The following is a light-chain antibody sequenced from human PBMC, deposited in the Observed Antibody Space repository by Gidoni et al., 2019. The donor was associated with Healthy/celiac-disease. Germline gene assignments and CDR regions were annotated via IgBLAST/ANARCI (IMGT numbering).Light chain of an antibody. V-gene: IGKV3-11*01. CDR3: QQRSNWLFT. CDR2: DAS. J-gene: IGKJ3*01. CDR1: RSVSSY. Sequence: EIVLTQSPATLSLSPGERATLSCRASRSVSSYFAWYQQKPGQAPRLLIYDASNRATGIPARFSGSGSGTDFTLTISSLEPEDFAVYYCQQRSNWLFTFGPGTKVDIK.